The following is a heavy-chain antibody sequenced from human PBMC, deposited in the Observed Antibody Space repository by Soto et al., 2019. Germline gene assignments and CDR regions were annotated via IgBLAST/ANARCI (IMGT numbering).Heavy chain of an antibody. CDR2: ISGSGGST. V-gene: IGHV3-23*01. CDR3: AKDTPYYYDSSIISDY. CDR1: GFTFSSYA. D-gene: IGHD3-22*01. Sequence: GGSLRLSCAASGFTFSSYAMSWVRQAPGKGLEWVSAISGSGGSTYYADSVKGRFTISRDNSKNTLYLQMNSLRAEDTAVYYCAKDTPYYYDSSIISDYWGQGTLVTVSS. J-gene: IGHJ4*02.